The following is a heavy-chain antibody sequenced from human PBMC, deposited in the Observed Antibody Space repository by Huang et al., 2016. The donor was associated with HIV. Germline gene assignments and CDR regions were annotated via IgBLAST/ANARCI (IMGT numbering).Heavy chain of an antibody. J-gene: IGHJ3*02. V-gene: IGHV3-21*01. CDR3: ARVGGVAAGTFGTFDI. Sequence: EVQLVESGGGLVKPGGSLRLSCAASGFTFSSYSMNWVRQATGKGLEWVSSISSSSRNRDYADSVKGRFTISRDNAKNSLYLQMNSLRAEDTAVYYCARVGGVAAGTFGTFDIWGQGTMVTVSS. CDR1: GFTFSSYS. CDR2: ISSSSRNR. D-gene: IGHD6-19*01.